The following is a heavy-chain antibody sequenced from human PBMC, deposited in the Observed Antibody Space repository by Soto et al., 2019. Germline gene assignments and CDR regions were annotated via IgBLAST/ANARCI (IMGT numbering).Heavy chain of an antibody. CDR2: IIPIFGTA. CDR1: GGTFSSYA. CDR3: ARPEEDYYYYGMDV. V-gene: IGHV1-69*13. J-gene: IGHJ6*02. Sequence: ASVKVSCKASGGTFSSYAISWVRQAPGQGLEWMGGIIPIFGTANYAQKFQGRVTITADESTRTAYMELSSLRSEDTAVYYCARPEEDYYYYGMDVWGQGTTVTVSS.